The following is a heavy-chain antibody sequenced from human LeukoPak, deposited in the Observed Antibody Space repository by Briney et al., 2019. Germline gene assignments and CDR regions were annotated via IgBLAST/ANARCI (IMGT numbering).Heavy chain of an antibody. CDR2: INGDGSST. V-gene: IGHV3-74*01. J-gene: IGHJ4*02. CDR3: ARGALGAAASY. CDR1: GFTFSSYW. D-gene: IGHD6-13*01. Sequence: GGSLRLSCAASGFTFSSYWMHWVRQAPGKGLVWVSRINGDGSSTDYADSVKGRFTISRDNAKNTLYLQMNSLRAEDTAVYYCARGALGAAASYWGQGTLVTVSS.